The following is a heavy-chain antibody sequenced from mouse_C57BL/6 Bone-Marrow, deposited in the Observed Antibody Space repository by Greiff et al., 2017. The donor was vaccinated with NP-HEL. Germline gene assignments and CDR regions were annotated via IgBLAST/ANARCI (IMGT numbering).Heavy chain of an antibody. CDR1: GFTFSSYA. J-gene: IGHJ3*01. D-gene: IGHD3-2*02. CDR3: ARGGGSSGFCAY. Sequence: EVKLVESGGGLVKPGGSLKLSCAASGFTFSSYAMSWVRQTPEKRLEWVATISDGGSYTYYPDNVKGRFTISRDNAKNNLYLQMSHLKSEDTAMYYCARGGGSSGFCAYWGQGTLVTVSA. V-gene: IGHV5-4*03. CDR2: ISDGGSYT.